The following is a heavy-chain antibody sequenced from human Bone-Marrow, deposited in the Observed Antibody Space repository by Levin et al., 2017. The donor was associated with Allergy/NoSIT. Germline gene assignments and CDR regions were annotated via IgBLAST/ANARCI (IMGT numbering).Heavy chain of an antibody. V-gene: IGHV6-1*01. CDR1: GDSVSSSNSA. J-gene: IGHJ3*01. CDR3: ARVEHWGTGDGFDV. D-gene: IGHD3-16*01. CDR2: TKYRSKWFN. Sequence: PSQTLSLTCAISGDSVSSSNSAWHWIRQSPSRGLEWLGRTKYRSKWFNDYAESVKSRMTINPDTSQNHFTLHLNSVTPEDTAVYYCARVEHWGTGDGFDVWGQGTAVTISS.